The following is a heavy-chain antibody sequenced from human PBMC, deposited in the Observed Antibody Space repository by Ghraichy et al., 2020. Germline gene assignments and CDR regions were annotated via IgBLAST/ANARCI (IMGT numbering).Heavy chain of an antibody. V-gene: IGHV3-23*01. J-gene: IGHJ4*02. D-gene: IGHD3-10*01. CDR3: AKDFGDSVYYFDH. Sequence: GGSLRLSCAASGFTFSNYAMTWVRQAPGKGLEWVSAISGSGGGTSNADSVKGRFTISRDNSKNTLYLQMKSLGAEDTAVYYCAKDFGDSVYYFDHWGQGTLVTVSS. CDR2: ISGSGGGT. CDR1: GFTFSNYA.